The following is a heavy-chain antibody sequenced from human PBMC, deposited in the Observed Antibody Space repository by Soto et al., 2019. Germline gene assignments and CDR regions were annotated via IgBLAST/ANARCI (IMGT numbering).Heavy chain of an antibody. CDR3: FRGGVTSRTFDY. J-gene: IGHJ4*02. Sequence: PGESLKISCKASGYIIKNYWIGWVRQMPGQGQEWMGIIFPDDSDTRYSPSFQGHVTISVDKSISTAYVQWGSLKASDSAIYYCFRGGVTSRTFDYWGQGTLVTVSS. CDR1: GYIIKNYW. CDR2: IFPDDSDT. V-gene: IGHV5-51*01. D-gene: IGHD3-16*01.